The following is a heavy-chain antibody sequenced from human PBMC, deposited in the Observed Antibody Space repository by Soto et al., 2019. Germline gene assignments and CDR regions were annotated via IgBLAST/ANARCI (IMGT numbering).Heavy chain of an antibody. CDR1: GFTFSNYA. V-gene: IGHV3-30*04. J-gene: IGHJ6*02. CDR2: ISDDGRNK. Sequence: PGGSLRLSCAASGFTFSNYAIHWVRQAPGKGLEWVAVISDDGRNKYYVDPVKGRFTISRDNSKNTAYLQMNSLRAEDTAVFYCARDRMATVGGNYYDMDVWGQGTTVTVSS. CDR3: ARDRMATVGGNYYDMDV. D-gene: IGHD4-4*01.